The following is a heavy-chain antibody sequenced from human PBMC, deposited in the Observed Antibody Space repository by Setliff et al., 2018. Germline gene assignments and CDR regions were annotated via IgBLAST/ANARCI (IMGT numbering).Heavy chain of an antibody. CDR2: IGVYSGNT. Sequence: GASVKVSCKAPGYTFRQSIVSWVRQAPGQGLEWLGWIGVYSGNTYSAQRFHGSVSLTTDESTNTAYLELWGLRSDDPAVYYCMRLVRFCSRTVCQRTSGDEAWGQGTLVSVSS. J-gene: IGHJ5*02. CDR3: MRLVRFCSRTVCQRTSGDEA. V-gene: IGHV1-18*01. D-gene: IGHD3-3*01. CDR1: GYTFRQSI.